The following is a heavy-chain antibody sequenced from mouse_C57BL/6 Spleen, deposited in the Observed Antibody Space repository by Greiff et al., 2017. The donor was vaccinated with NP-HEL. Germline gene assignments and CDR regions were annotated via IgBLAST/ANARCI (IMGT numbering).Heavy chain of an antibody. CDR3: ARRRYDDSFGYAMDY. J-gene: IGHJ4*01. CDR1: GYTFTDYN. Sequence: EVQLQQSGPELVKPGASVKIPCKASGYTFTDYNMDWVKQSHGKSLEWIGDINPNNGGTIYNQKFKGKATLTVDKSSSTAYMELRSLTSEDTAVYYCARRRYDDSFGYAMDYWGQGTSVTVSS. D-gene: IGHD2-13*01. CDR2: INPNNGGT. V-gene: IGHV1-18*01.